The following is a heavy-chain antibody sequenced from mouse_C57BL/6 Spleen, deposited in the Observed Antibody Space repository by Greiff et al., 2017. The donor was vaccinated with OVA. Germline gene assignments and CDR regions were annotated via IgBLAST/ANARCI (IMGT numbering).Heavy chain of an antibody. J-gene: IGHJ1*03. CDR2: ISSGSSTI. Sequence: EVHLVESGGGLVKPGGSLKLSCAASGFTFSDYGMHWVRQAPEKGLEWVAYISSGSSTIYYADTVKGRFTISRDNAKNTLFLQMTSLRSEDTAMYYCARPGTAADWYFDVWGTGTTVTVSS. V-gene: IGHV5-17*01. CDR1: GFTFSDYG. CDR3: ARPGTAADWYFDV. D-gene: IGHD2-14*01.